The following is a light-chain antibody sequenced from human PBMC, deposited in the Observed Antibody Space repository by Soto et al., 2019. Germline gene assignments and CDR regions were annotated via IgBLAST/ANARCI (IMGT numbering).Light chain of an antibody. V-gene: IGKV2-28*01. J-gene: IGKJ2*02. CDR2: LGS. Sequence: DIVMTQSPLSLPVTPGEPASISCRSGQSLLHTNGYTYLDWYLQKPGQSPQLLIYLGSTRASGVPDRFGGSGSGTDFTLKISRVEAEDVGVYYCMQALQTPWTFGQGTKLEIK. CDR3: MQALQTPWT. CDR1: QSLLHTNGYTY.